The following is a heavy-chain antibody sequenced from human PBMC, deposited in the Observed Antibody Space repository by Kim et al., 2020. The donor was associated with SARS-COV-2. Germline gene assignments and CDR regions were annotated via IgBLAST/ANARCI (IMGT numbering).Heavy chain of an antibody. V-gene: IGHV4-61*03. CDR3: VRVHGSFLGV. Sequence: DYTPSLQTRATISIDTSRNRFSLKVRSVTAADTAVYYCVRVHGSFLGVWGRGHLVTVSS. J-gene: IGHJ4*02. D-gene: IGHD1-1*01.